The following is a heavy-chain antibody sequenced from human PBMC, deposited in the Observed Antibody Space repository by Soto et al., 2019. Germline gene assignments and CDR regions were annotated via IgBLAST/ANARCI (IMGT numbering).Heavy chain of an antibody. CDR1: GGSLSTYY. CDR2: VQNSGRT. J-gene: IGHJ4*02. CDR3: ARERPYYGFDY. D-gene: IGHD3-22*01. Sequence: PSETLSLTCTVSGGSLSTYYWSWIRQPPGKGLEWIGYVQNSGRTNYNPSLNSRANISVDTSKTQFSLQLSSVTAADTAVYYCARERPYYGFDYWGQGTPDTVSS. V-gene: IGHV4-59*01.